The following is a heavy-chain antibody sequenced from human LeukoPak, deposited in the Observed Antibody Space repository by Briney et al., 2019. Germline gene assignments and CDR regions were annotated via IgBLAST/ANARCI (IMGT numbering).Heavy chain of an antibody. CDR3: ARASSGWYPTKPPGY. Sequence: ASVKVSCKASGYTFTRYDINWVRQATGQGLEWMGWMNPNSGNTGYAQKFQGRVTMTRNTSISTAYMELSSLRSEDTAVYYCARASSGWYPTKPPGYWGQGTLVTVSS. D-gene: IGHD6-19*01. V-gene: IGHV1-8*01. J-gene: IGHJ4*02. CDR1: GYTFTRYD. CDR2: MNPNSGNT.